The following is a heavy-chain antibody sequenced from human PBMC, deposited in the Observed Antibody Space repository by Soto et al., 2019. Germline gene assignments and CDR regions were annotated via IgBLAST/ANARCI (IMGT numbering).Heavy chain of an antibody. J-gene: IGHJ4*02. CDR1: GGSISSYY. D-gene: IGHD6-13*01. Sequence: TCTVSGGSISSYYWSWIRQPPGKGLEWIGYIYYSGSTNYNPSLKSRVTISVDTSKNQFSLKLSSVTAADTAVYYCARRIFIAAAGTDIFDYWGQGTLVTVSS. CDR3: ARRIFIAAAGTDIFDY. CDR2: IYYSGST. V-gene: IGHV4-59*08.